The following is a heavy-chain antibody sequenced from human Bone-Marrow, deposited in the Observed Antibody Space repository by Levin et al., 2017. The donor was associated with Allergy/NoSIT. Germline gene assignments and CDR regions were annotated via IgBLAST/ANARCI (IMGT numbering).Heavy chain of an antibody. CDR1: DSSFDKYY. CDR3: SRCRQSLGTGNEMWRNLARRTTGNDYYFDS. V-gene: IGHV4-34*01. Sequence: SQTLSLPCTAADSSFDKYYWNWIRQFSGKSPEWIGEVNYRGDTDYSPSLRGRLLISVDTPNKQFSLRLNSVSAADTAVYSCSRCRQSLGTGNEMWRNLARRTTGNDYYFDSWGQGNLVIVSS. CDR2: VNYRGDT. J-gene: IGHJ4*02. D-gene: IGHD1-1*01.